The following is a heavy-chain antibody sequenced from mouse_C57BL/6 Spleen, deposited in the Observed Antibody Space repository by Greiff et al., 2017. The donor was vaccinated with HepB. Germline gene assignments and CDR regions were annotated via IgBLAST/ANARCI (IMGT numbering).Heavy chain of an antibody. V-gene: IGHV1-64*01. CDR2: IHPNSGST. J-gene: IGHJ2*01. CDR3: ARPLYGSGDY. Sequence: QVQLKQPGAELVKPGASVKLSCKASGYTFTSYWMHWVKQRPGQGLEWIGMIHPNSGSTNYNEKFKSKATLTVDKSSSTAYMQLSSLTSEDSAVYYCARPLYGSGDYWGQGTTLTVSS. CDR1: GYTFTSYW. D-gene: IGHD1-1*01.